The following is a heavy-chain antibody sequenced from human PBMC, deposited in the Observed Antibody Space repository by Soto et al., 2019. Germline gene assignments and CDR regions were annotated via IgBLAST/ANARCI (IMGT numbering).Heavy chain of an antibody. CDR3: ASTLSGSYRPYFDY. J-gene: IGHJ4*02. CDR1: GFTVSSNY. V-gene: IGHV3-66*01. Sequence: GGSLRLSCAASGFTVSSNYMSWVRQAPGKGLEWVSVIYSGGSTYYADSVKGRFTISRDNSKNTLYLQMNSLRAEDTAVYYCASTLSGSYRPYFDYWGQGTLVTVSS. D-gene: IGHD1-26*01. CDR2: IYSGGST.